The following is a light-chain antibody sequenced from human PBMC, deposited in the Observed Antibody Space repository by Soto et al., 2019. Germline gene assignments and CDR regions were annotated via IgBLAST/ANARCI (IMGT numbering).Light chain of an antibody. V-gene: IGKV3-20*01. CDR3: QQYGTSPWT. Sequence: EIVLTQSPGTLSLSPGERATLSCRASQSVGSNYLAWYQQKPGQAPRILIYAASSRATGISDRFSGSGSGSDFTLTISRLEPEDFAVYYCQQYGTSPWTFGQGTKVEIK. J-gene: IGKJ1*01. CDR2: AAS. CDR1: QSVGSNY.